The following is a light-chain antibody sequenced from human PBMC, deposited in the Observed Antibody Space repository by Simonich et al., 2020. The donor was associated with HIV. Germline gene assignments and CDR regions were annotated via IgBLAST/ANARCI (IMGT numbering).Light chain of an antibody. CDR1: SSGVGSSNL. Sequence: QSALTQPASVPGSPGQSITISCTGTSSGVGSSNLVSWHQQHPGKAPKLIIYEGNKRPSRVSNRFSGSKSGNTASLTISGLQAEDEADYYCCSYAGSTTYVFGTGTKVTVL. CDR2: EGN. V-gene: IGLV2-23*01. CDR3: CSYAGSTTYV. J-gene: IGLJ1*01.